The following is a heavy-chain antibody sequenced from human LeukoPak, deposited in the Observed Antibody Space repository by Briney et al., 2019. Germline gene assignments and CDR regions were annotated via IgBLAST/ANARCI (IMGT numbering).Heavy chain of an antibody. V-gene: IGHV3-23*01. CDR1: GFTFSTYA. CDR2: ISGSGLST. J-gene: IGHJ3*02. D-gene: IGHD3-3*01. Sequence: GGSLRLSCAASGFTFSTYAMSWVRQAPGKGLEWVSGISGSGLSTSYADSVKGRFTISRDNSKNTLYLQMNSLRAEDTAVYYCARDASYDSIDIWGQGTMVTVSS. CDR3: ARDASYDSIDI.